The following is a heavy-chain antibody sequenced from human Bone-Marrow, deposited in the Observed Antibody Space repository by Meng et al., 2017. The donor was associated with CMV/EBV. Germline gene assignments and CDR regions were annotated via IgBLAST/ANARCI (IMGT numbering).Heavy chain of an antibody. D-gene: IGHD6-13*01. V-gene: IGHV3-21*01. J-gene: IGHJ4*02. CDR2: ISSSSSYI. Sequence: GESLKISCAASGFTFSSYSMNWVRQAPGKGLEWVSSISSSSSYIYYADSVKGRFTISRDNSKNTLYLQMNSLRAEDTAVYYCARVCIAAAGTNIDYWGQGNLVPVSS. CDR3: ARVCIAAAGTNIDY. CDR1: GFTFSSYS.